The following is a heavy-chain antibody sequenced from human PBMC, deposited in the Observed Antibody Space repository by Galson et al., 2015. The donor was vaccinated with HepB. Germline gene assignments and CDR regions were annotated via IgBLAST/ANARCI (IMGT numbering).Heavy chain of an antibody. CDR1: GFTFSSYA. J-gene: IGHJ4*02. CDR2: ISSNGGST. D-gene: IGHD1-1*01. Sequence: SLRLSCAASGFTFSSYAMHWVRQAPGKGLEYVSAISSNGGSTYYADSVKGRFTISRDNSKNTLYLQMSSLRAEDTAVYYCVKEGTTGTTSFDYWGQGTLVTVSS. CDR3: VKEGTTGTTSFDY. V-gene: IGHV3-64D*06.